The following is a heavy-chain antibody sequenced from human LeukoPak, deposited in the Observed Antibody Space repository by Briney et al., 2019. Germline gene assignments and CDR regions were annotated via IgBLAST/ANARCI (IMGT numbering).Heavy chain of an antibody. CDR3: SRVGSSSLRDWFDP. D-gene: IGHD2-2*01. Sequence: GGSLRLSCAASGFTFSSYVMHWVRQAPGKGLEWVAIISYDGSNEYYADSVKGRFTISRDNSKNALYLQMNSLRAEDTAVYYCSRVGSSSLRDWFDPWGQGTLVTVSS. J-gene: IGHJ5*02. CDR2: ISYDGSNE. V-gene: IGHV3-30*04. CDR1: GFTFSSYV.